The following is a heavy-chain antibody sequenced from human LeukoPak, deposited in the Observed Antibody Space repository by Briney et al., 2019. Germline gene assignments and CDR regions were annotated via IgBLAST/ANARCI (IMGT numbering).Heavy chain of an antibody. J-gene: IGHJ6*04. Sequence: GGSLRLSCAASGFTFSNVWMNWVRQAPGKGREWVGRIIIKADGGTKDYAGPVKGRFSISREDSKSTLYLQLTSLKIEDTDVFYCTTKGANNVLRYSLLAYYDLDVWGKGTTVTVSS. CDR2: IIIKADGGTK. CDR1: GFTFSNVW. CDR3: TTKGANNVLRYSLLAYYDLDV. D-gene: IGHD3-9*01. V-gene: IGHV3-15*01.